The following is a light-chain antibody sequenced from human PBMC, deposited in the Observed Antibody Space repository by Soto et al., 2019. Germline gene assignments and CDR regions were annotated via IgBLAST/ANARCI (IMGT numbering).Light chain of an antibody. CDR3: QQYNNWAFT. CDR2: DTS. Sequence: EFVLTQSPGTLSLSPGERATLSCRASQSLTNSFIAWYQQRPGQAPRLLIYDTSSRASGIPDRFSGSGSGTEFTLTISSLQSEDFAVYYCQQYNNWAFTFGPGTKVDIK. J-gene: IGKJ3*01. V-gene: IGKV3D-20*02. CDR1: QSLTNSF.